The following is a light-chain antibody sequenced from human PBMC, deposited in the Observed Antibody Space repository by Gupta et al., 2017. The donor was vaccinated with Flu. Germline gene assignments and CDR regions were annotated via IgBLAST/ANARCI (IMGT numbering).Light chain of an antibody. CDR3: QVWDGRSDHWV. Sequence: LTQSPSVAVAQGQTAHITGVRNNIGNKNVHWYQQRPGQPPVLVIHDDSDRPSGIPERFSGSNSGSTATLTINRVEAGDEADFYCQVWDGRSDHWVFGGGTKLTVL. V-gene: IGLV3-21*02. CDR1: NIGNKN. J-gene: IGLJ3*02. CDR2: DDS.